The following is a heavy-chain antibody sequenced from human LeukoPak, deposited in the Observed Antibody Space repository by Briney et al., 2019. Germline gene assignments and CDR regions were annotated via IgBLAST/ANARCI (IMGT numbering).Heavy chain of an antibody. CDR3: TRGEVGYCSSTSCYREDY. Sequence: PSHPLSLLCSVWGGRMSRCAYYWPWIRQPPAKGLERNWNIYYHVSTYYNPSLQSRVTISVDTYKNQISLKLSSVTAADTAVYYCTRGEVGYCSSTSCYREDYWGQGTLVTVSS. V-gene: IGHV4-30-4*08. D-gene: IGHD2-2*02. J-gene: IGHJ4*02. CDR1: GGRMSRCAYY. CDR2: IYYHVST.